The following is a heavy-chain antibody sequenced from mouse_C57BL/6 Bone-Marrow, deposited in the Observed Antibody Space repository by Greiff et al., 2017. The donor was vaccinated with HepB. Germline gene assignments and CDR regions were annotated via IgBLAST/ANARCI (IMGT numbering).Heavy chain of an antibody. CDR3: ARNSDYYGSSYGYFDV. CDR2: IWSGGST. J-gene: IGHJ1*03. V-gene: IGHV2-2*01. Sequence: VQLKQSGPGLVQPSQSLSITCTVSGFSLTSYGVHWVRQSPGKGLEWLGVIWSGGSTDYNAAFISRLSISKDNSKSQVFFKMNSLQADDTAIYYCARNSDYYGSSYGYFDVWGTGTTVTVSS. CDR1: GFSLTSYG. D-gene: IGHD1-1*01.